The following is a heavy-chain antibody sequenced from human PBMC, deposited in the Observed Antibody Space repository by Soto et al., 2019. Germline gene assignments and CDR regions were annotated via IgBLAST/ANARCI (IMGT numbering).Heavy chain of an antibody. CDR1: GFTFSSYA. V-gene: IGHV3-23*01. Sequence: GGSLRLSCAASGFTFSSYAMSWVRQAPGKGLEWVSAISGSGGSTYYADSVKGRFTISRDNSKNTLYLQMNSLRAEDTAVYYCAKDRLTIFGVVIIPYYYGMDVWGHGTTVTVSS. CDR3: AKDRLTIFGVVIIPYYYGMDV. D-gene: IGHD3-3*01. J-gene: IGHJ6*02. CDR2: ISGSGGST.